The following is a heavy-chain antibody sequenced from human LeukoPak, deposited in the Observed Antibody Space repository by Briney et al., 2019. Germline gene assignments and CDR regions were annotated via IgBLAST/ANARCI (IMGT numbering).Heavy chain of an antibody. J-gene: IGHJ3*02. CDR3: VQRKGGAKNAFDI. V-gene: IGHV1-69*04. Sequence: GASVKVSCKASGGTFSSYAISWVRQAPGQGLEWMGRIIPILGIANYAQKFQGRVTITADKSTSTAYMELSSLRSEDTAVYYCVQRKGGAKNAFDIWGQGTMVTVSS. CDR1: GGTFSSYA. D-gene: IGHD1-26*01. CDR2: IIPILGIA.